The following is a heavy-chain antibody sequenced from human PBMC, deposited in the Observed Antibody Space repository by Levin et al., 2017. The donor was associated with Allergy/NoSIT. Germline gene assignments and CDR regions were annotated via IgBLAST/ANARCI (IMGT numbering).Heavy chain of an antibody. CDR3: AAGTDAHKTAL. CDR1: NGSISYFW. D-gene: IGHD5-24*01. J-gene: IGHJ4*02. CDR2: FYHAGYT. V-gene: IGHV4-59*03. Sequence: SETLSLTCTVSNGSISYFWLSWIRQPPGKGLEWIGYFYHAGYTRYNPSLESRVSISEDTPKTQFSLILKSVAAADTAVYSCAAGTDAHKTALWRPGLLVTVSS.